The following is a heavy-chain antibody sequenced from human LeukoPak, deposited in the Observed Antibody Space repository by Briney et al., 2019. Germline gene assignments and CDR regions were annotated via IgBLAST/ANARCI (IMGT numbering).Heavy chain of an antibody. CDR1: GYTFTGYY. CDR3: ARVLKQQGSSAFDI. J-gene: IGHJ3*02. CDR2: INPNSGGT. D-gene: IGHD6-13*01. Sequence: ASVKVSCKASGYTFTGYYMHWVRQAPGQGLEWMGRINPNSGGTNYAQKFQGRVTMTRDTSISTAYMELSRLRSDDTAVYYCARVLKQQGSSAFDIWGQGTMVTVS. V-gene: IGHV1-2*06.